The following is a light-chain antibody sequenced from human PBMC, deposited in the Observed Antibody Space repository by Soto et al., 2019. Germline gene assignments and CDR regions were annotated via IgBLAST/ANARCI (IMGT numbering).Light chain of an antibody. J-gene: IGKJ3*01. Sequence: ENVLTQSPATLSLSPGERATLSCRASQTVTTFLAWYQVKPGQAPRLLIYDASNRATGVPARFSGSGSGTDFTLTISSLEPEDFAVYYCQQRINWPLFTFGPGTKVDIK. CDR2: DAS. V-gene: IGKV3-11*01. CDR3: QQRINWPLFT. CDR1: QTVTTF.